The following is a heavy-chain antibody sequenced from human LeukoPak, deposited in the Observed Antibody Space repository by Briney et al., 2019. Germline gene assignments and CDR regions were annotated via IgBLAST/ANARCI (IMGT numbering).Heavy chain of an antibody. V-gene: IGHV3-53*01. CDR1: GFTVSSNY. CDR3: VREKDYDSSGYPHFDY. Sequence: GGSLRLSCAASGFTVSSNYMSWVRQAPGKGLEWVSVIYSGGSTYYADSVKGRFTISRDNSKNTLYLQMNSLRAEDTAVYYCVREKDYDSSGYPHFDYWGQGTLVTVSS. J-gene: IGHJ4*02. D-gene: IGHD3-22*01. CDR2: IYSGGST.